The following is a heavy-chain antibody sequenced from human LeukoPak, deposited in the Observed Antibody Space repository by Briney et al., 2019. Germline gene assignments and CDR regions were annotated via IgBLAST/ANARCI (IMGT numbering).Heavy chain of an antibody. V-gene: IGHV4-59*01. J-gene: IGHJ4*02. CDR1: GYSISSYY. D-gene: IGHD2-2*01. CDR3: ARAFTEYQPYYFDY. CDR2: IYYSGST. Sequence: SETLSLTCTVSGYSISSYYWSWIRQPPGKELEWIGYIYYSGSTNYNPSLKSRVTISVHTSKNQFSLKLSSVTAADTAVYYCARAFTEYQPYYFDYWGQGTLVTVSS.